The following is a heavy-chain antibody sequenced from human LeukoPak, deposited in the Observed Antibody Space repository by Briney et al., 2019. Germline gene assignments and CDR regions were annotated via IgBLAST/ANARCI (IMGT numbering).Heavy chain of an antibody. V-gene: IGHV4-39*07. CDR3: ASGTIAVAGIFDY. CDR2: IYYSGST. CDR1: GDSISNSTYY. J-gene: IGHJ4*02. D-gene: IGHD6-19*01. Sequence: SETLSLTCTVSGDSISNSTYYWAWIRQSPEKGLEWIGSIYYSGSTDYNPSLKSRVTISVDKSKNQFSLKLSSVTAADTAVYYCASGTIAVAGIFDYWGQGILVTVSS.